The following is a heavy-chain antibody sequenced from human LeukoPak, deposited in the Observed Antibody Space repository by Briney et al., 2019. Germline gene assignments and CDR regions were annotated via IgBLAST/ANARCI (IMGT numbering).Heavy chain of an antibody. V-gene: IGHV3-30*02. CDR3: AKAGLDSSGYPDYFDY. D-gene: IGHD3-22*01. Sequence: PGGSLRLSCAASRFTFSIYGMHWVRQAPGKGLEWVAFIRYDGSNKYYADSVKGRFTISRDNSKNTLYLQMNSLRAEDTAVYYCAKAGLDSSGYPDYFDYWGQGTLVTVSS. CDR2: IRYDGSNK. J-gene: IGHJ4*02. CDR1: RFTFSIYG.